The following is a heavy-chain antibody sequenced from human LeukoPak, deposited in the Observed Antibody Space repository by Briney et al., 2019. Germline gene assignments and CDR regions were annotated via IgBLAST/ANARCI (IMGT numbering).Heavy chain of an antibody. D-gene: IGHD2-2*01. CDR2: ISSSSSTI. CDR1: GFTFSSYS. V-gene: IGHV3-48*04. Sequence: PGGSLRLSCAASGFTFSSYSMNWVRQAPGKGLEWVSYISSSSSTIYYADSVKGRFTISRDNAKNSLYLQMNSLRAEDTAVYYCASDIVVVPAATPSVYWGQGTLVTVSS. J-gene: IGHJ4*02. CDR3: ASDIVVVPAATPSVY.